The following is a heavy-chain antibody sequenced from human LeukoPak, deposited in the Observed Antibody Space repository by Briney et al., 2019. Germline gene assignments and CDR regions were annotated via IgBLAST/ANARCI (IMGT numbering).Heavy chain of an antibody. CDR2: INPNSGGT. CDR1: GYTFTGYY. Sequence: ASVKVSCKASGYTFTGYYMHWVRQAPGQGLEWMGWINPNSGGTNYAQKFQGRVTMTRDTSISTAYMELSRLRSDDTAVYYCASSRDGVGAAYYYYYGMDVWGQGTTVTVSS. V-gene: IGHV1-2*02. D-gene: IGHD2-15*01. CDR3: ASSRDGVGAAYYYYYGMDV. J-gene: IGHJ6*02.